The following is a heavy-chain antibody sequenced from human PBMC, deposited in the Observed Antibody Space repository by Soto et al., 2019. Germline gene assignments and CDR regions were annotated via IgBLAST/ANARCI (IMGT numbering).Heavy chain of an antibody. V-gene: IGHV4-39*01. CDR3: ARWYYGSGSYWIGFDS. Sequence: PSETLSLTCTVSGGSISSSSYYWGWIRQPPGKGLEWIGSIYYSGSTYYNPSLKSRVTISVDTSKNQFSLKLSSVTAADTAVYYCARWYYGSGSYWIGFDSRGQGTLVTVSS. J-gene: IGHJ5*01. CDR2: IYYSGST. CDR1: GGSISSSSYY. D-gene: IGHD3-10*01.